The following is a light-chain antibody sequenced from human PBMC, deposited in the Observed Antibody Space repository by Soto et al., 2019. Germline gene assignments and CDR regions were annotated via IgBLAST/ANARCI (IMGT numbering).Light chain of an antibody. Sequence: QSVLTQPPSASGTPGQRVTISCSGDSSSIERNTVSWYQQLPGMVPKLMIYEGSKRPSGVSNRFSGSKSGNTASLTISGLQAEDEADYYCCSYAGSSTYVFGTGTKVTVL. CDR1: SSSIERNT. CDR3: CSYAGSSTYV. J-gene: IGLJ1*01. CDR2: EGS. V-gene: IGLV2-23*01.